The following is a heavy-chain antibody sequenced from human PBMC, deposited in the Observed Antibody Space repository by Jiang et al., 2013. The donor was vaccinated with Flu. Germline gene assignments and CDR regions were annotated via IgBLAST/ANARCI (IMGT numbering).Heavy chain of an antibody. CDR2: IYYSGST. CDR1: GGSISSYY. D-gene: IGHD6-19*01. Sequence: YGSGLVKPSETLSLTCTVSGGSISSYYRSWIRQPPGKGLEWIGYIYYSGSTNYNPSLKSRVTISVDTSKNQFSLKLSSVTAADTAVYYCARSIAVAGTPYYGMDVWGQGTTVTVSS. CDR3: ARSIAVAGTPYYGMDV. J-gene: IGHJ6*02. V-gene: IGHV4-59*01.